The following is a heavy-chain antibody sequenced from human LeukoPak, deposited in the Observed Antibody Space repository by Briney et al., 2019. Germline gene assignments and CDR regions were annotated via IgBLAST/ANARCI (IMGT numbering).Heavy chain of an antibody. CDR3: AKGWFVAGLNYFDY. Sequence: GGSLRLSCAASGFTFSSYAMSWVRQAPGKGLEWVSAISGSGSGTYYADPVKGRFTISRDNSKNTLYLQMNSLRAEDTAVYYCAKGWFVAGLNYFDYWGQGTLVTVSS. J-gene: IGHJ4*02. CDR1: GFTFSSYA. CDR2: ISGSGSGT. V-gene: IGHV3-23*01. D-gene: IGHD6-19*01.